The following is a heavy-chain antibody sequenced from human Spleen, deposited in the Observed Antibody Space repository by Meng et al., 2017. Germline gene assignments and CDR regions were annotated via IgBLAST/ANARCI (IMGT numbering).Heavy chain of an antibody. CDR1: GGSISSYY. CDR2: IFHRGST. CDR3: ARGWGAAAGISDY. J-gene: IGHJ4*02. V-gene: IGHV4-59*12. Sequence: SETLSLTCTVSGGSISSYYWSWIRQPPGKGLEWIGEIFHRGSTNYNPSLKRRVTISVDKSKNQVSLKLNSVTAADTAVYYCARGWGAAAGISDYWGQGALVTVSS. D-gene: IGHD6-13*01.